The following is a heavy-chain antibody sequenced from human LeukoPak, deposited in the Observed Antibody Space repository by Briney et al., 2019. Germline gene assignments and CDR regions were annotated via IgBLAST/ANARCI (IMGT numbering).Heavy chain of an antibody. V-gene: IGHV3-21*01. CDR2: ISRSSSDI. CDR1: EFPFSSYT. Sequence: GGSLRLSCAASEFPFSSYTMHWVRQAPGRGLEWVSSISRSSSDIHYAFSLKGRFTISRDNAKNSLYLQMNSLRDEDTAMYYCARDLAVSDYWGQGTLVTVSS. J-gene: IGHJ4*02. CDR3: ARDLAVSDY.